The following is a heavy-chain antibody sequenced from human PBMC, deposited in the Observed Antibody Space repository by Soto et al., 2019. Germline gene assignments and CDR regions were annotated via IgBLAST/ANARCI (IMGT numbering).Heavy chain of an antibody. V-gene: IGHV3-23*01. CDR1: GFTFSSHA. CDR2: ISGSGGST. J-gene: IGHJ4*02. CDR3: ASPLFDFWSGFDY. D-gene: IGHD3-3*01. Sequence: EVQLLESGGGLVQPGGSLRLSCAASGFTFSSHAMSWVRQAPGKGLEWVSAISGSGGSTYYADSVKGRFTISRDNSKNTLYLQMNSLRAEDTAVYYCASPLFDFWSGFDYWGQGTLVTVSS.